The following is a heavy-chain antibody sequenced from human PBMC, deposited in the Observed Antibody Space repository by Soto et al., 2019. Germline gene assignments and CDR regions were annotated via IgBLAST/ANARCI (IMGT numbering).Heavy chain of an antibody. D-gene: IGHD3-16*01. CDR3: ATGALTFGGVLNA. CDR2: IIPMFGIT. Sequence: QVQLVQSGADVKKPGSSVKVSCKASGATFSSSTFTWVRQAPGQGLEWMGRIIPMFGITNSAQKFQGRLGSTADESTNTVFMDMGSLRSDDTAIYYCATGALTFGGVLNAWGQGTLVTVSS. V-gene: IGHV1-69*02. CDR1: GATFSSST. J-gene: IGHJ4*02.